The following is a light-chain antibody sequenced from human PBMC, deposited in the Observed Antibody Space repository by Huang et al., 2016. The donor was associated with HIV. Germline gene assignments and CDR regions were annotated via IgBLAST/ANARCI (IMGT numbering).Light chain of an antibody. CDR1: QSLLHSDGKTY. V-gene: IGKV2-29*02. CDR3: MQGIHLPWT. CDR2: EVS. J-gene: IGKJ1*01. Sequence: DIVLTQTPLSLSVTPGQLASISCKSSQSLLHSDGKTYLYWYLQKPGQSPQLLISEVSSRLSGVPDRFSGSGSATDFTLKISRVEAEDVGVYYCMQGIHLPWTFGQGTKVEIK.